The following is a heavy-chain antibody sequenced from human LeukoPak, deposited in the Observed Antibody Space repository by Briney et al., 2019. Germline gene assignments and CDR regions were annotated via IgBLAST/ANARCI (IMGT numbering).Heavy chain of an antibody. CDR1: GYTLTSYD. Sequence: GASVKVSCKASGYTLTSYDINWVRQATGQGLEWMGWMNPNSGNTGYAQKFRGRVTMTRNTSISTAYMELSSLRSEDTAVYYCARTSSGSPGDFDYWGQGTLVTVSS. CDR2: MNPNSGNT. CDR3: ARTSSGSPGDFDY. D-gene: IGHD6-6*01. V-gene: IGHV1-8*01. J-gene: IGHJ4*02.